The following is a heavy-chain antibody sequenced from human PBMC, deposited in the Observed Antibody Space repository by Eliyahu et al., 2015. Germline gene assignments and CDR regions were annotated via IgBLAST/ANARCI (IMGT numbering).Heavy chain of an antibody. V-gene: IGHV1-18*01. CDR3: ARDHPEAPGITAYFDY. CDR2: ISSYDGNT. CDR1: GYSFTTYG. J-gene: IGHJ4*02. Sequence: QVQLVQSGAEVKKPGASVKVSCKTSGYSFTTYGIRWVRQAPGQGLEWMGWISSYDGNTNYAQKFQGRVTMTTDTSTSTAYMELRSLRSDDTAVYYCARDHPEAPGITAYFDYWGQGTLVTVSS. D-gene: IGHD6-13*01.